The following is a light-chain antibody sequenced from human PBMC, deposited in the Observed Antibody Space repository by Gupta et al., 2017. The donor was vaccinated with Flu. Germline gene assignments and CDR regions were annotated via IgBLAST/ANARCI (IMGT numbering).Light chain of an antibody. V-gene: IGKV2-30*01. Sequence: DGVLTLHPLSLPVTLGQPASISCRSSQCLVYSDGNTYLHWFQQRPGQSPRRLIYQVSYRESGVPDRFSGSGSGTDFTLKISRVEAEDVGVYYCMQGVHWRWAFGQGTKVEIK. J-gene: IGKJ1*01. CDR2: QVS. CDR1: QCLVYSDGNTY. CDR3: MQGVHWRWA.